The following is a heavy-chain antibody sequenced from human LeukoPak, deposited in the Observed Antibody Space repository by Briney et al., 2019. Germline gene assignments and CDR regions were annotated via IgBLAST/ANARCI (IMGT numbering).Heavy chain of an antibody. V-gene: IGHV4-61*02. D-gene: IGHD2-21*02. J-gene: IGHJ6*03. CDR3: AREGVAANYYYYYYMDV. CDR2: IYTSGST. CDR1: GGSISSGSYY. Sequence: SETLSLTCTVSGGSISSGSYYWSWIRQPAGKGLEWIGRIYTSGSTNYNPSLKSRVTISVDTSKNQFSLKLSSVTAADTAVYYCAREGVAANYYYYYYMDVWGKGTTVTISS.